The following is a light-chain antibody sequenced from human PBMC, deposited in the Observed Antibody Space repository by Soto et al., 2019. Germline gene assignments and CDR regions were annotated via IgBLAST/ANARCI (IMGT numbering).Light chain of an antibody. CDR1: QSISNN. CDR2: AAS. V-gene: IGKV1-39*01. J-gene: IGKJ1*01. CDR3: QQSYSSPPT. Sequence: DLQITQSPSSPSASVGAGRVFISGASQSISNNLNWYQQKPGKAPKLLIFAASSLQSGVPSRFSGSRSGPDFTLTISSLQPEDFATYYCQQSYSSPPTFGQGTKVDI.